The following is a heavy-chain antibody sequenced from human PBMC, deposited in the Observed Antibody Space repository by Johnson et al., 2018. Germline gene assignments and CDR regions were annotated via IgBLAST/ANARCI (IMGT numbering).Heavy chain of an antibody. Sequence: QVQLQESGPGLVKPSQTLSLTCTVSGGSISSGGYYWSWIRQHPGKGLEWIGYIYYSGSTYYNPSLKSRVTISVDTSKNQFSLKLSSVTAADTAVYFCTSTYYDFWSGYSLGYYYYGMDVWGQGTTVTVSS. CDR2: IYYSGST. V-gene: IGHV4-31*03. J-gene: IGHJ6*02. CDR3: TSTYYDFWSGYSLGYYYYGMDV. D-gene: IGHD3-3*01. CDR1: GGSISSGGYY.